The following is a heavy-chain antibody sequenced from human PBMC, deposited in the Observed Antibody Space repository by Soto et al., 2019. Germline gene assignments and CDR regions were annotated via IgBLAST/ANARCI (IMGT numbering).Heavy chain of an antibody. CDR3: AGGVAGTEY. CDR2: IKQDGSEK. J-gene: IGHJ4*02. D-gene: IGHD6-19*01. Sequence: EVQLVESGGGLVQPGGSLRLSCAASGFTFSSFWMTWVRQAPGKGLEWVANIKQDGSEKYYVDSVKGRFTISRDNAKNSLYLQMNSLRAEDTAVYYCAGGVAGTEYWGQGTLVTVSA. V-gene: IGHV3-7*01. CDR1: GFTFSSFW.